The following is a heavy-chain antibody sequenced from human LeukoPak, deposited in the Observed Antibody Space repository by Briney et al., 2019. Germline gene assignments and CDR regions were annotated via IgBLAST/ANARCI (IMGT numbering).Heavy chain of an antibody. V-gene: IGHV3-73*01. Sequence: GGSLKLSCAASGFTFSGLAMHWVRQASGKGLEWVGRIRSKANSYATEYAASVKGRFTISRDESKNTAYLQMSSLKTEDTATYYCNYYDSRAGPRWGQGTLVTVSS. CDR1: GFTFSGLA. D-gene: IGHD3-22*01. CDR3: NYYDSRAGPR. CDR2: IRSKANSYAT. J-gene: IGHJ4*02.